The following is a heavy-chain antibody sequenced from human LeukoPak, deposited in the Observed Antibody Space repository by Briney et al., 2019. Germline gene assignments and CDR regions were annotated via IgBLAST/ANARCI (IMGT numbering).Heavy chain of an antibody. CDR3: AREMYYYDSSGYYYVHYFDY. Sequence: GGSLRLSCAASGFAFSSNYMSWVRQAPGKGLEWVSVIYSGGSTYYAVSVKGRFTISRDNSKNTLYLQMNSLRAEDTAVYYCAREMYYYDSSGYYYVHYFDYWGQGTLVTVSS. D-gene: IGHD3-22*01. J-gene: IGHJ4*02. CDR1: GFAFSSNY. CDR2: IYSGGST. V-gene: IGHV3-66*01.